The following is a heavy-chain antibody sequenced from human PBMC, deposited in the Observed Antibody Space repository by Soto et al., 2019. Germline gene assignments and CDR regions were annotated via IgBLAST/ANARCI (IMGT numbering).Heavy chain of an antibody. J-gene: IGHJ4*02. D-gene: IGHD1-26*01. CDR2: ISPSGDVT. Sequence: QVQLAASGGGLVKSGGSLTLSCSTSGFFFTDYFMSWIRQAPGKGLEWVSYISPSGDVTHYADSVKGRFTISRANTKNSLFLQMSSLRDDDTAVYYCARQLERRVGAASHWGQGTRVSVSS. V-gene: IGHV3-11*01. CDR1: GFFFTDYF. CDR3: ARQLERRVGAASH.